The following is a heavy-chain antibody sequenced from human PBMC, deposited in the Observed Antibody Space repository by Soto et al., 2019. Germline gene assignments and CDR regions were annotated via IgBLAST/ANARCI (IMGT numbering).Heavy chain of an antibody. D-gene: IGHD1-1*01. J-gene: IGHJ6*02. Sequence: PGESLKISCQGSGYSFTSHWITWVRQTPGKGLEWMGRIDPSDSYTNYSPSFQGRVTISADRSISTAFLQWSSLEASDTAIYYCARRLSGPKEEYNAYYFYGLDVWGQGTVVTVSS. CDR3: ARRLSGPKEEYNAYYFYGLDV. CDR2: IDPSDSYT. V-gene: IGHV5-10-1*01. CDR1: GYSFTSHW.